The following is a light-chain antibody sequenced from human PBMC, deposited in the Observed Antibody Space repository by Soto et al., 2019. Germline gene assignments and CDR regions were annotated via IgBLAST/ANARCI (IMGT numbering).Light chain of an antibody. CDR1: QSISSY. Sequence: DFQMTQSPSSLSASVGDRVIITCRASQSISSYLNWFQQKPGKAPKLLIYAASSLQSWVPSRFSGSGFGTDFTLTITNLQPEDFATYYCQQSYTTPYTFGQGTKLEIK. CDR2: AAS. J-gene: IGKJ2*01. V-gene: IGKV1-39*01. CDR3: QQSYTTPYT.